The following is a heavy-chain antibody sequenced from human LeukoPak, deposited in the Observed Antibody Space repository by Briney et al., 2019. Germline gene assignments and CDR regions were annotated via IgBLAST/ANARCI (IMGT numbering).Heavy chain of an antibody. V-gene: IGHV1-8*01. CDR3: ARVAGSIDY. D-gene: IGHD1-26*01. CDR1: RYTFTNYD. Sequence: ASVKVSCKASRYTFTNYDINWVRQAAGQELESMGWRSTSSGNTVYAQKFQGRLTMTRDTCITTVYMELSSLRSDDTAVYYCARVAGSIDYWGQGTLVTVSS. CDR2: RSTSSGNT. J-gene: IGHJ4*02.